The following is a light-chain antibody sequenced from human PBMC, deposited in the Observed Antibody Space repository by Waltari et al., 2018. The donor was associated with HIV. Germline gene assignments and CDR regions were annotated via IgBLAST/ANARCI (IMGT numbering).Light chain of an antibody. CDR1: QSISRTV. J-gene: IGKJ2*01. V-gene: IGKV3-20*01. CDR3: QQYGSSPPYN. CDR2: MPS. Sequence: EIVLTQSPGTLSLSPGESATLSCRASQSISRTVLSWYQQIPGPAPRLLIYMPSARATGIPDKFSGSGSGTDFTLTISRLEPEDFAVYYCQQYGSSPPYNFGPGTKLEI.